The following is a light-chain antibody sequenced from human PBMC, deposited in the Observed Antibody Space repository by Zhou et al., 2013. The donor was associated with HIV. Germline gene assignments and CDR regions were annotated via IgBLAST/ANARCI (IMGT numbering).Light chain of an antibody. V-gene: IGKV1-12*01. Sequence: DIQMTQSPSSVSASVGDTVTITCRASEDISSSLAWYQHAPGRGPKLLIYGASKLQGGVPSRFSGSGSGTDFTLTINSLQPEDFATYFCQQSYSVPPTFGQGTKLEI. CDR3: QQSYSVPPT. J-gene: IGKJ2*01. CDR1: EDISSS. CDR2: GAS.